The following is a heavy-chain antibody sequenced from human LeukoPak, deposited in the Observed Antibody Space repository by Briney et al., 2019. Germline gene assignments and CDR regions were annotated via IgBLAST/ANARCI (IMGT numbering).Heavy chain of an antibody. J-gene: IGHJ4*02. CDR3: AKDRALVGAPDY. D-gene: IGHD1-26*01. Sequence: GGSLRLSCVASGFTFSSYAMSWVRQAPGKGLEWVSAISGSGGSTYYADSVKGRFTISRDNSKNTLYLQMNSLRAEDTAVYYCAKDRALVGAPDYWGQGTLVTVSS. CDR2: ISGSGGST. CDR1: GFTFSSYA. V-gene: IGHV3-23*01.